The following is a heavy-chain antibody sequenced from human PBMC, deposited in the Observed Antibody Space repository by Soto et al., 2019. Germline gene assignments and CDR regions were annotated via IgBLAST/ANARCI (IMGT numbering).Heavy chain of an antibody. CDR3: ARGRGYSYGWYFDY. CDR2: INWNGGST. J-gene: IGHJ4*02. V-gene: IGHV3-20*04. Sequence: EVQLAESGGGVVRPGGSLRLSCAASGFTFDDNGMSWVRQAPGKGLEWVSGINWNGGSTGYAASVKGRFTISRDNAKNSLDLQMNSLRAEDTALYYCARGRGYSYGWYFDYWGQGTLVTVSS. D-gene: IGHD5-18*01. CDR1: GFTFDDNG.